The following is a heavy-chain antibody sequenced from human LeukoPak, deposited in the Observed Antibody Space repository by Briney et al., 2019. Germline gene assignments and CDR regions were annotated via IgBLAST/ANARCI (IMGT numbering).Heavy chain of an antibody. CDR3: VREARGYHYTYFDY. CDR2: VSAGHHA. Sequence: GGSLRLSCTASGFTLGGHDMHWVRQTTGDGLEWVAAVSAGHHAFYAGSVKGRFTVSREDAKNSLYLQMNSLRAGDTAVHYCVREARGYHYTYFDYWGQGSLVTVSS. CDR1: GFTLGGHD. V-gene: IGHV3-13*01. D-gene: IGHD5-18*01. J-gene: IGHJ4*02.